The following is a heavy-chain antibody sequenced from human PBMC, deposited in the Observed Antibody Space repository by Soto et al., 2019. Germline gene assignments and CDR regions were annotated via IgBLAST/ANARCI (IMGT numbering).Heavy chain of an antibody. CDR2: IYRTEST. CDR1: GGSFTSNNW. CDR3: ASRDPGTSVDY. J-gene: IGHJ4*02. V-gene: IGHV4-4*02. D-gene: IGHD1-7*01. Sequence: TLSLTCAVSGGSFTSNNWWTWVRQPPGQGLEWIGEIYRTESTNYNPSLKSRVTISLDKSENQFSLKVTSLTAADTAVYYCASRDPGTSVDYWGQGTLVTVSS.